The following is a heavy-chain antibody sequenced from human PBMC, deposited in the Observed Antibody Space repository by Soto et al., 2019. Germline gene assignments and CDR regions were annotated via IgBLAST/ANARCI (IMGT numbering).Heavy chain of an antibody. D-gene: IGHD6-13*01. CDR1: GGSISSFY. CDR3: ARVPTSSGWFHYYGMDV. CDR2: ISSSWST. Sequence: SETLSLTCNVSGGSISSFYCSWIWQPPAKGLAWIVSISSSWSTNYNPSLESRVTVSVDRSKNKLSLKLRSVTAADTAVYHCARVPTSSGWFHYYGMDVWGQGTTVTVSS. V-gene: IGHV4-59*01. J-gene: IGHJ6*02.